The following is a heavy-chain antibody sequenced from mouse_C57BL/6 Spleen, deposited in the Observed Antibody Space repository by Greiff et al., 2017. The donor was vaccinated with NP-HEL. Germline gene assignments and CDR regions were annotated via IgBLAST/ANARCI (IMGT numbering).Heavy chain of an antibody. V-gene: IGHV1-19*01. D-gene: IGHD1-1*01. J-gene: IGHJ2*01. Sequence: EVQLQQSGPVLVKPGASVKMSCKASGYTFTDYYMNWVKQSHGKSLEWIGVINPYNGGTSYNQKFKGKATLTVDKSSSTAYMELNSLTSEDSAVYYWSRSNYYGSRIDYWGQGTTLTVSS. CDR1: GYTFTDYY. CDR2: INPYNGGT. CDR3: SRSNYYGSRIDY.